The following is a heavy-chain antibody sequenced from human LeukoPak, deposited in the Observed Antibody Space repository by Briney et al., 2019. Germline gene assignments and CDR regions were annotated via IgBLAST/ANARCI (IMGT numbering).Heavy chain of an antibody. Sequence: GGTLRLSCVASGFTFSSYGMSWVRQAPGKGLEWVSAISGGGGSTDYADSVKGRFTISRDNAKNSLYLQMKSLRAEDTAVYYCAREVEYSNSWGRKSHYYYMDVWGKGTTVTVSS. CDR1: GFTFSSYG. CDR3: AREVEYSNSWGRKSHYYYMDV. D-gene: IGHD6-13*01. J-gene: IGHJ6*03. CDR2: ISGGGGST. V-gene: IGHV3-23*01.